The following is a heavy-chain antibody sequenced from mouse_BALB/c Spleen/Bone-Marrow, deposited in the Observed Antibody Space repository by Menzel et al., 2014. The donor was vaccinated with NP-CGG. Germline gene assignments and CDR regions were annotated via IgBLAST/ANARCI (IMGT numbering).Heavy chain of an antibody. D-gene: IGHD1-1*01. CDR2: ISSGGTYT. V-gene: IGHV5-6*01. CDR3: TRQGSDGYDSREDWYVEV. CDR1: GFTFSSYG. Sequence: VPRVESGGDLVKPGGSLKLSCAASGFTFSSYGMSWVRQPPDTGLEWVATISSGGTYTFYPDSVKGLFTISRDNAKNTLYLQMSSLKSEDTAMYYCTRQGSDGYDSREDWYVEVRGAGTTVTVAS. J-gene: IGHJ1*01.